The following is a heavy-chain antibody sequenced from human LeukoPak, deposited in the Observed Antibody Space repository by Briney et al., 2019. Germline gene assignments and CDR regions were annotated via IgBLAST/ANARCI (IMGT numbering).Heavy chain of an antibody. J-gene: IGHJ6*02. D-gene: IGHD2/OR15-2a*01. CDR1: GFTFDDYA. V-gene: IGHV3-9*01. Sequence: GRSLRLSCAASGFTFDDYAMNWVRQAPGKGLEWVSGISWNSGTIGYADSVKGRFTISRDNAKNSLYLQMNSLRAEDTALYHCSKTSIYYSMDVWGQGTPVTVSS. CDR3: SKTSIYYSMDV. CDR2: ISWNSGTI.